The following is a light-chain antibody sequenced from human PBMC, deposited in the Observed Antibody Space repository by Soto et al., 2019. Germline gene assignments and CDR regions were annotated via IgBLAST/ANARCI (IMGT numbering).Light chain of an antibody. CDR2: VDS. V-gene: IGLV1-44*01. CDR3: AAWDDSLNGYV. CDR1: SSNIGSNF. Sequence: QSVLTQPPSASGTPGQRVTISCSGSSSNIGSNFVYWYQQFPGTAPKLLIYVDSQRPSGVPDRFSGSKSGTSASLAIGGLQSEDEADYYCAAWDDSLNGYVFGTGTKLTVL. J-gene: IGLJ1*01.